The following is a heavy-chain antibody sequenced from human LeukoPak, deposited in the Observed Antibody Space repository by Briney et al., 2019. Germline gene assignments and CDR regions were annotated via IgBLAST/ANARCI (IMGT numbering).Heavy chain of an antibody. V-gene: IGHV4-31*03. D-gene: IGHD3-3*01. CDR1: GGSISSGGYY. Sequence: SETLSLTCTVSGGSISSGGYYWSWTRQHPGKGLEWIGYIYYSGSTYYNPSLKSRVTISVDTSKNQFSLKLTSVAAADTAVYFCARAGGFFSPFGYWGQGTLVTVSS. J-gene: IGHJ4*02. CDR2: IYYSGST. CDR3: ARAGGFFSPFGY.